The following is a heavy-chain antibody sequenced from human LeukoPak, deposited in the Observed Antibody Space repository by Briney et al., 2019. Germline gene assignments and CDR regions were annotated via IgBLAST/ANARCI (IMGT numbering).Heavy chain of an antibody. D-gene: IGHD2-15*01. J-gene: IGHJ4*02. V-gene: IGHV3-53*01. Sequence: PGGSLRLSCAASGFIVSGDFMSWVRQAPGKGLEWVSVIYSDGSTYYADSVKGRFTISKDNSKNTLYLQMSNLRVEDTAVYYCAKDLTSSSRLPDYWGQGTLVTVSS. CDR2: IYSDGST. CDR1: GFIVSGDF. CDR3: AKDLTSSSRLPDY.